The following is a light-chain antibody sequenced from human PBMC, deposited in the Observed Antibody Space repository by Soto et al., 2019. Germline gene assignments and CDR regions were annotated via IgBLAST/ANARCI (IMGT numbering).Light chain of an antibody. V-gene: IGLV2-11*01. CDR2: DVI. CDR3: CSYAGSYTHV. J-gene: IGLJ1*01. CDR1: SSDVGTYTY. Sequence: LTQPRSVSGSRGQSVTISCTGTSSDVGTYTYVSWYQQHPGKAPKLIIYDVIKRPSGVPDRFSGSKSGNTASLTISGLQAEDEADYYCCSYAGSYTHVFGTGTKVTVL.